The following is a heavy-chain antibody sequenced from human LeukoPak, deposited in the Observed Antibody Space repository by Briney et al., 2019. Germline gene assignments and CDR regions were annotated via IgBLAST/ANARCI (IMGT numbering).Heavy chain of an antibody. CDR3: AHHGGGTIRIAAFDI. J-gene: IGHJ3*02. CDR2: ISGSGGST. D-gene: IGHD3-3*01. V-gene: IGHV3-23*01. Sequence: HPGGSLRLSCAASGFTFSSYGMSWVRQAPGKGLEWVSAISGSGGSTYYADSVKGRFTISRDNSKNTLYLQLNSLRAEDTAIYYCAHHGGGTIRIAAFDIWGQGTMVTVSS. CDR1: GFTFSSYG.